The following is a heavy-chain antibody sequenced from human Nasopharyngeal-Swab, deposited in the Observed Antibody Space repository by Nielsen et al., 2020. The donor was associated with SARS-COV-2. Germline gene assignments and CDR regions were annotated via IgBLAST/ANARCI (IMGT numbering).Heavy chain of an antibody. J-gene: IGHJ4*02. Sequence: SETLSLTCAVYGGSFSGYYWSWIRQPPGKGLEWIGEINHSGSTNYNPSLKSRVTISVDTSKNQFSLKLSSVTAADTVVYYCAQTYCGGDCYSWGQGTLVTVSS. D-gene: IGHD2-21*02. V-gene: IGHV4-34*01. CDR2: INHSGST. CDR3: AQTYCGGDCYS. CDR1: GGSFSGYY.